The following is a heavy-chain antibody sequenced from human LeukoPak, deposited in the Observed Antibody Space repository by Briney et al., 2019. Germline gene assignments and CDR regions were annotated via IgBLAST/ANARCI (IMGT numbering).Heavy chain of an antibody. CDR1: GGSISSYY. V-gene: IGHV4-59*08. CDR3: ARHDYYGSGSPLGLWYYGMDV. D-gene: IGHD3-10*01. CDR2: ISYSGST. Sequence: NPSETLSLTCTVSGGSISSYYWSWIRQPPGKGLEWIACISYSGSTKYNPSLKSRVTISVDTSKNQLSLKLSSVTAADTAVYYCARHDYYGSGSPLGLWYYGMDVWGQGTTVTVSS. J-gene: IGHJ6*02.